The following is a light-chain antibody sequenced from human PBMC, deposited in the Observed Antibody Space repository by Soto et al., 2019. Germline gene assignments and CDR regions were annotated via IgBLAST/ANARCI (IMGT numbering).Light chain of an antibody. CDR2: AAS. CDR3: QQYGTSPIT. Sequence: EVVMTQSPVTLSVSPVERATLSCRASQSVRSSVAWYQQKPGLAPRLLIYAASSRATGIPDRFSGSGSGTDFTLTISRLEPEDFAVYYCQQYGTSPITFGQGTRLEIK. J-gene: IGKJ5*01. CDR1: QSVRSS. V-gene: IGKV3D-20*01.